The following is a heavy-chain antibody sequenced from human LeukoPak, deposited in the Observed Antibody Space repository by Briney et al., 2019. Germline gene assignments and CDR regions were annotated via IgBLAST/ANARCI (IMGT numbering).Heavy chain of an antibody. D-gene: IGHD2-2*01. V-gene: IGHV4-4*07. J-gene: IGHJ4*02. CDR1: GGSISSYY. Sequence: SETLSLTCTVSGGSISSYYWSWIRQPAGKGLEWIGRIYTSGSTNYNPSLKSRVTMSVDTSKSQFSLKLSSVTAADTAVYYCARDGRYCSSTSCSFDYWGQGTLVTVSS. CDR2: IYTSGST. CDR3: ARDGRYCSSTSCSFDY.